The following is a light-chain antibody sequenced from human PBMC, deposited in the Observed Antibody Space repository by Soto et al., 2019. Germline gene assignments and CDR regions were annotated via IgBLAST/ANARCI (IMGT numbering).Light chain of an antibody. CDR1: QSVSSY. CDR3: HQRSNWPPIT. Sequence: EIVLTQSPATLSLSPGERATLSCRASQSVSSYLAWYQQKPGQAPRLLIYDASNRATGIPARFSGSGSGTDFTLTISSLEPEDFAVYYWHQRSNWPPITFVQGTRLEIK. J-gene: IGKJ5*01. CDR2: DAS. V-gene: IGKV3-11*01.